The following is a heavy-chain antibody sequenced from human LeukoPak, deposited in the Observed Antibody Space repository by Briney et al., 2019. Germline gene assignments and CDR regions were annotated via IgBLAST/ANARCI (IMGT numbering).Heavy chain of an antibody. V-gene: IGHV3-30*03. CDR3: ARLTGYSSSSGYYYGMDL. D-gene: IGHD6-6*01. Sequence: GGSLRLSCAASGFTFSSSGIHWVRQAPGKGLEWVSVISYDGSNKYYADSVKGRFTISRDNSKNTLYLQMKRLRAEDTAVYYCARLTGYSSSSGYYYGMDLWGQGTTVTVSS. CDR1: GFTFSSSG. J-gene: IGHJ6*02. CDR2: ISYDGSNK.